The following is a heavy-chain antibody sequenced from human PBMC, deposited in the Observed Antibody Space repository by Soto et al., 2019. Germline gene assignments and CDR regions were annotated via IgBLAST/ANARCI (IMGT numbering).Heavy chain of an antibody. J-gene: IGHJ4*02. CDR3: SRVDPGETSPFDH. Sequence: GASVKVSCKASGYTFTSYGMNWVRQAPGQGLEWMGWINPFDGSRMFAQSFQGRVTMTRDTSTSTVYMEVSSLRSEDTAVYYCSRVDPGETSPFDHWGQGTLVTVSS. CDR1: GYTFTSYG. D-gene: IGHD3-10*01. V-gene: IGHV1-46*03. CDR2: INPFDGSR.